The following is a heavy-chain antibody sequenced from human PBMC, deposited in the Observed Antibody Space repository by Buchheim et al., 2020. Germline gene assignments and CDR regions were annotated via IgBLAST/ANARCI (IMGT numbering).Heavy chain of an antibody. V-gene: IGHV3-48*03. Sequence: EVQLVESGGGLEQPGGFLRLSCAASGFTFSSYEMNWVRQAPGKGLEWVSYIGSSGSTIYYADSVKGRVTISRENAKNSVYLHMNSLRVEDTAVYYCARGGGYDFWSGSNGMDVWGQGTT. CDR3: ARGGGYDFWSGSNGMDV. CDR1: GFTFSSYE. CDR2: IGSSGSTI. J-gene: IGHJ6*02. D-gene: IGHD3-3*01.